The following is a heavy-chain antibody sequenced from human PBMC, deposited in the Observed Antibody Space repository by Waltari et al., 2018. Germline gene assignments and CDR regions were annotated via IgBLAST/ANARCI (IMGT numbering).Heavy chain of an antibody. CDR3: ARRGGSSSWDY. Sequence: EVQLVESGGGLVQPGGSLRLSCAASGFTFSSYAMSWVRQAPGKGLEWVSAISGSGGSTYYADSVKGRFTISRDNSKNTLYLQMNSLKASDTAMYYCARRGGSSSWDYWGQGTLVTVSS. CDR1: GFTFSSYA. CDR2: ISGSGGST. J-gene: IGHJ4*02. D-gene: IGHD6-13*01. V-gene: IGHV3-23*04.